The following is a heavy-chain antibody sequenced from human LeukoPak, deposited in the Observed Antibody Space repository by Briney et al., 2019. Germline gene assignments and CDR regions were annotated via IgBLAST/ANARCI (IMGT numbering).Heavy chain of an antibody. V-gene: IGHV3-48*02. CDR2: ISSSSGTI. CDR3: ATSGSYRFDY. D-gene: IGHD1-26*01. Sequence: QPGGSLTLSCAASGFTFSSYAMSWVRQAPGKGLEWVSYISSSSGTIYYADSVKGRFTISRDNAQNSLYLQMNSLRDDDTAVYYCATSGSYRFDYWGQGTLVTVSS. J-gene: IGHJ4*02. CDR1: GFTFSSYA.